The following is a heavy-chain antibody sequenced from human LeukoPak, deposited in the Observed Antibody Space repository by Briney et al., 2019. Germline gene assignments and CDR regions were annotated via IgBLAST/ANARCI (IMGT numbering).Heavy chain of an antibody. D-gene: IGHD3-16*01. V-gene: IGHV3-49*03. CDR3: TTDQDYDYVWGIHYDY. CDR2: IRTKPHGGTT. Sequence: GGSLRLSCTASGFTFGDYVMSWFRQAPGKGLEWVGYIRTKPHGGTTDYAAPVKGRFTISRDDSKNTLYLQMNSLKTEDTAVYYCTTDQDYDYVWGIHYDYWGQGTLVTVSS. J-gene: IGHJ4*02. CDR1: GFTFGDYV.